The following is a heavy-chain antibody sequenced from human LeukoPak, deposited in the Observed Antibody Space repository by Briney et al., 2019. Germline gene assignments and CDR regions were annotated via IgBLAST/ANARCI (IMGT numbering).Heavy chain of an antibody. Sequence: SETLSLTCTVSGYSISSGYLWGWIRQPPGKGLEWIGSIDGSGTSYYNPSLKSRVTISVDTSRNQFSLKLSSVTAADTAVYYCARDSAHPMADFDYWGQGTLVTVSS. J-gene: IGHJ4*02. V-gene: IGHV4-38-2*02. CDR2: IDGSGTS. CDR1: GYSISSGYL. D-gene: IGHD5-24*01. CDR3: ARDSAHPMADFDY.